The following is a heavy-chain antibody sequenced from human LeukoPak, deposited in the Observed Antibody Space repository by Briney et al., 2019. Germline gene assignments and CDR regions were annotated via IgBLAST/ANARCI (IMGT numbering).Heavy chain of an antibody. J-gene: IGHJ4*02. V-gene: IGHV4-31*03. CDR3: ASSTYYVFDH. CDR2: ISYSGST. Sequence: SETLSLTCTVPGGSISSGDYYWSWIRQHPGKGLEWIGYISYSGSTSYCPSLKSRTTISLDTSKNQFSLRLSSVTAADTAIYYCASSTYYVFDHWGQGTVVTVSS. CDR1: GGSISSGDYY. D-gene: IGHD3-16*01.